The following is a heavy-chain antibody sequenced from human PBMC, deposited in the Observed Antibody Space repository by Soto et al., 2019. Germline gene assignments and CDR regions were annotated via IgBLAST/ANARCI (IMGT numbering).Heavy chain of an antibody. D-gene: IGHD5-12*01. J-gene: IGHJ2*01. Sequence: EVQLVETGGGLIQPGGSLRLSCAASGFTVSSNFVNWVRQAPGKGLELVSVIYIGGSTHYADSVKGRFTISRDNSKNTLYLQMNSLRAEDTAVYYCAKEATGSIWYFDLWGRGTLVTVSS. V-gene: IGHV3-53*02. CDR1: GFTVSSNF. CDR3: AKEATGSIWYFDL. CDR2: IYIGGST.